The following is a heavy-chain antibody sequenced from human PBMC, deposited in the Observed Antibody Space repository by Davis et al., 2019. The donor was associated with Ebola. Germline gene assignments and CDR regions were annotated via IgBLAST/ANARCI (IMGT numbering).Heavy chain of an antibody. CDR1: GYILSELS. D-gene: IGHD5-12*01. Sequence: AASVKVSCKVSGYILSELSMHWVRLAPGKGLEWMGGFDPVDGETFYAQKFQGRVTVTRDTSTTTVYMDLSSLRSEETALYSCTTPGGQDSGYDVFDIWGQGTMVTVSS. J-gene: IGHJ3*02. CDR2: FDPVDGET. CDR3: TTPGGQDSGYDVFDI. V-gene: IGHV1-24*01.